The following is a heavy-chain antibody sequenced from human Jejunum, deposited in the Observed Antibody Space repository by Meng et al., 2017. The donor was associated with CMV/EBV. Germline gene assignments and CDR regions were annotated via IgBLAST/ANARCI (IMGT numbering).Heavy chain of an antibody. CDR1: GFIFSDHR. D-gene: IGHD2-21*01. CDR3: ARDGGSPYSHFDD. CDR2: SRDKARGFTT. J-gene: IGHJ4*02. Sequence: EVQLVXAGGGLVQPGGSLRRACAASGFIFSDHRMDWFSQAPGKGLEWIARSRDKARGFTTEYAASVKGRFTILRDDSKTSVYMQMNSLTTEDTAVYFCARDGGSPYSHFDDWGQGTLVTVSS. V-gene: IGHV3-72*01.